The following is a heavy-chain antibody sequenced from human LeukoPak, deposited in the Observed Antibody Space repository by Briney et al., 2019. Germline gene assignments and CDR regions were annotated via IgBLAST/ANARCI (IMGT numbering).Heavy chain of an antibody. V-gene: IGHV4-30-2*01. CDR3: AATSYYGSGTYDY. J-gene: IGHJ4*02. CDR2: IYHSGST. D-gene: IGHD3-10*01. CDR1: GGSISSGGYS. Sequence: SETLSLTCAVSGGSISSGGYSWSWIRQPPGKGLEWIGYIYHSGSTYYNPSLKSRVTISVDTSKNQFSLKLNSVTAADTAVYYCAATSYYGSGTYDYWGQGSLVTVSS.